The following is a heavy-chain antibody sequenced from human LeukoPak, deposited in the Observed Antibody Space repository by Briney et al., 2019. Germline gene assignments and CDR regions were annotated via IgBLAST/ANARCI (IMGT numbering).Heavy chain of an antibody. Sequence: KPGGSLRLSCAASGFTFSNYNMNWVRQAPGKGLEWVSSISSSSSYIYCADSVKGRFTISRDNAKNSLYLQMNSLRAEDTAVYYCARNYYYDWWGQGTLVTVSS. CDR2: ISSSSSYI. V-gene: IGHV3-21*01. J-gene: IGHJ4*02. CDR1: GFTFSNYN. CDR3: ARNYYYDW. D-gene: IGHD3-22*01.